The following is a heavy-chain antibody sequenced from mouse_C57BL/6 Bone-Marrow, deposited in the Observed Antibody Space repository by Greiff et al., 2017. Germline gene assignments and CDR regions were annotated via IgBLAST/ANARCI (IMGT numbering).Heavy chain of an antibody. Sequence: EVMLVESGGGLVKPGGSLKLSCAASGFTFSSYAMSWVRQTPEKRLEWVATISDGGSYTYYPDNVKGRFTISRANAKNNLYLQMSHLKSEDTAMYYCARVGAPAWFAYWGQGTLVTVSA. J-gene: IGHJ3*01. CDR2: ISDGGSYT. CDR1: GFTFSSYA. V-gene: IGHV5-4*03. D-gene: IGHD3-1*01. CDR3: ARVGAPAWFAY.